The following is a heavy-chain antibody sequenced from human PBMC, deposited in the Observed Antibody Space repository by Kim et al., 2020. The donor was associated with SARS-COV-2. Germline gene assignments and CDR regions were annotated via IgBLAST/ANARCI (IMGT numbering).Heavy chain of an antibody. D-gene: IGHD1-26*01. CDR3: ARTGRLDY. Sequence: SEKYSVASVKGRLTISRDNAKNSLCLQMNSLRAEDTAVYYCARTGRLDYWGQGALVTVSS. V-gene: IGHV3-7*03. CDR2: SEK. J-gene: IGHJ4*02.